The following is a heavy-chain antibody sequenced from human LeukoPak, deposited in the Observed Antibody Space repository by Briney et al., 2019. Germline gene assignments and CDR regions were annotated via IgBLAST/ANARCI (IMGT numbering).Heavy chain of an antibody. V-gene: IGHV4-31*11. CDR1: GGSISSGGYY. Sequence: PSETLSLTCAVYGGSISSGGYYWSWIRQHPGKGLEWIGYIYYSGSTYYNPSLKSRVTISVDTSKNQFSLKLSSVTAADTAVYYCASGGYDAFDIWGQGTMVTVSS. J-gene: IGHJ3*02. CDR3: ASGGYDAFDI. CDR2: IYYSGST. D-gene: IGHD3-10*01.